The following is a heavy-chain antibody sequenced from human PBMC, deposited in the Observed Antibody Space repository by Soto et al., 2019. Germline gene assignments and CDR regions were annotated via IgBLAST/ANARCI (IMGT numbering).Heavy chain of an antibody. CDR1: GFTFSSYG. J-gene: IGHJ4*02. V-gene: IGHV3-33*01. CDR3: ARDSGYSSGWYPQNPHPLFDY. CDR2: IWYDGSNK. Sequence: GGSLRLSCAASGFTFSSYGMHWVRQAPGKGLEWVAVIWYDGSNKYYADSVKGRFTISRDNSKNTLYLQMNSLRAEDTAVYYCARDSGYSSGWYPQNPHPLFDYWGQGTLVTVSS. D-gene: IGHD6-19*01.